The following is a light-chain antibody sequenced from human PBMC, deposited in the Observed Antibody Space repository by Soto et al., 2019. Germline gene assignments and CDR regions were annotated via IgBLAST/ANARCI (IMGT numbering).Light chain of an antibody. CDR3: QQYGSSPSYT. CDR1: QSVSSSY. V-gene: IGKV3-20*01. J-gene: IGKJ2*01. Sequence: EIVLTQSPGTLSLSPGERATLSCRASQSVSSSYLAWYQQKPGQAPRLLIYGASSRATGIPDRFSGSGSWTDFTLTIIRREPEDFAVYYCQQYGSSPSYTFGQGTKLEIK. CDR2: GAS.